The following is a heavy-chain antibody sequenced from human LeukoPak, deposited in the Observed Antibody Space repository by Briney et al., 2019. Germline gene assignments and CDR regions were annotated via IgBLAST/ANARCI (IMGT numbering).Heavy chain of an antibody. CDR1: GFTFSSYA. CDR3: AKVYCYDSSGFDY. D-gene: IGHD3-22*01. J-gene: IGHJ4*02. Sequence: GGSLRLSCAASGFTFSSYAMGWVRQAPGKGLEWVSAISGSGGSTYYADSVKGRFTISRDNSKNTLYLQMNSLRAEDTAVYYCAKVYCYDSSGFDYWGQGTLVTVSS. CDR2: ISGSGGST. V-gene: IGHV3-23*01.